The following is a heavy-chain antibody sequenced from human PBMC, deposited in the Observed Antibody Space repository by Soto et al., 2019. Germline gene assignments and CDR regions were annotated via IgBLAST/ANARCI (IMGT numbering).Heavy chain of an antibody. Sequence: QVQLQESGPGLVRPSETLSLTCSVSGASISSDYWSWVRQSPGKGLEWIGYIFHSGRTTYNPSLKSRVTISVDKSKNQFSLNLTSVTASDTAVYFCARVPTQGWFAPWGQGTLVTVSS. J-gene: IGHJ5*02. CDR3: ARVPTQGWFAP. CDR1: GASISSDY. V-gene: IGHV4-59*01. CDR2: IFHSGRT.